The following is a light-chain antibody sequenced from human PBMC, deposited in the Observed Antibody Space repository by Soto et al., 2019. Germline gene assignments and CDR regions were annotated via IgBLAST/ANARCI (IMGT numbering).Light chain of an antibody. V-gene: IGKV1-12*01. CDR3: QQYYSYPRT. Sequence: DIQMTQSPSSVSASLGDRVTITCRASQDIISWLAWYQQKPVKAPKLLIYAASTLQSGVPSRFSGSGSGTDFTLTISCLQSEDFATYYCQQYYSYPRTFGQGTKVDIK. CDR2: AAS. CDR1: QDIISW. J-gene: IGKJ1*01.